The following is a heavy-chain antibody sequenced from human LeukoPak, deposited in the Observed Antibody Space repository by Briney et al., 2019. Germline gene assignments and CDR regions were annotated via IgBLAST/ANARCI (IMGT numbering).Heavy chain of an antibody. J-gene: IGHJ2*01. CDR2: IKSKTDGGTT. CDR3: TTETNWYFDL. Sequence: GGSLRLSCAASGFSFNNAWMSWVRQAPGKGLEWVGRIKSKTDGGTTDYAAPVKGRFTISRDDSENTLYLQMNSLKTEDTAVYFCTTETNWYFDLWGRGTLVTVSS. CDR1: GFSFNNAW. D-gene: IGHD1-1*01. V-gene: IGHV3-15*01.